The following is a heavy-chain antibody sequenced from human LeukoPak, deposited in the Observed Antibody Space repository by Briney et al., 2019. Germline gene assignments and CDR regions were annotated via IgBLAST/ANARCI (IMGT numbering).Heavy chain of an antibody. CDR2: IYWDDDK. CDR1: GFSLSTSGVG. CDR3: ALSPDIAAAGIMSWFDP. J-gene: IGHJ5*02. Sequence: SGPTLANPTQPVTVTCTFSGFSLSTSGVGVCWIRQPPGKALVWLAVIYWDDDKRYRPSPKSRLTITKDTSKNQVVLTMTNMDPVDTATYYCALSPDIAAAGIMSWFDPWGQGTLVTVSS. D-gene: IGHD6-13*01. V-gene: IGHV2-5*02.